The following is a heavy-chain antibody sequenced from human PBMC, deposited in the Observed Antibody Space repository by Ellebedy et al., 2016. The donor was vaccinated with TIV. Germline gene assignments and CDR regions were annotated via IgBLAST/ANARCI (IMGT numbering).Heavy chain of an antibody. CDR1: GFKFDDYA. J-gene: IGHJ6*02. D-gene: IGHD2-21*02. V-gene: IGHV3-9*01. CDR2: INWNSGRI. Sequence: GGFLRLSXAVSGFKFDDYAMHWVRQAPGKGLEWVSGINWNSGRIDYADSVKGRFTISRDNAKNSLYLQMNSLRPEDTALYFCAKDIRYCGGDCYEVDYFYGMHVWGQGTTVIVSS. CDR3: AKDIRYCGGDCYEVDYFYGMHV.